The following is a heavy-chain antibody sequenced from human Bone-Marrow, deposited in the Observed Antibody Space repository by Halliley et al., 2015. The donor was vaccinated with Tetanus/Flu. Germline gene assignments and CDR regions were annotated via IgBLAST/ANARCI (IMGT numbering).Heavy chain of an antibody. Sequence: GEIYHMGNPTHNPSLRGRVSISLAKSKNQFPLHLTSVTAADTAVYYCARARFCDSTSCSPFDYWGQGSLVTVSS. J-gene: IGHJ4*02. CDR3: ARARFCDSTSCSPFDY. V-gene: IGHV4-4*02. CDR2: IYHMGNP. D-gene: IGHD2-2*01.